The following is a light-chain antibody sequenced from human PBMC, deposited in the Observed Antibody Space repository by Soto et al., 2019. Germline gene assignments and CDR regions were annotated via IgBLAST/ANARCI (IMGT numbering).Light chain of an antibody. CDR1: SSDVGTYNL. CDR2: EGS. V-gene: IGLV2-23*01. J-gene: IGLJ1*01. Sequence: SVLTQPASVSGSPGQSITISCTGTSSDVGTYNLVSWYQHHPGKAPKLMIYEGSKRPSGVSNRFTGSKSGNTASLTISGPQAEDEADYYCCSSAGSSTYVFGTGTKVTVL. CDR3: CSSAGSSTYV.